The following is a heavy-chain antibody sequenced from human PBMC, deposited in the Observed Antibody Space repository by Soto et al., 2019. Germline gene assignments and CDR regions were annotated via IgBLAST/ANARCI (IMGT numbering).Heavy chain of an antibody. D-gene: IGHD5-18*01. CDR2: VSNDASTT. Sequence: GGSLRLSCAASGFPFRNHAMHWVRQAPGKGLEWVAVVSNDASTTYYSDSVKGRFTISRDNSKNALYLQMSSLRDEDTAVYYCARDDDSAMALNFDYWGQGTLVTVSS. V-gene: IGHV3-30*03. CDR1: GFPFRNHA. CDR3: ARDDDSAMALNFDY. J-gene: IGHJ4*02.